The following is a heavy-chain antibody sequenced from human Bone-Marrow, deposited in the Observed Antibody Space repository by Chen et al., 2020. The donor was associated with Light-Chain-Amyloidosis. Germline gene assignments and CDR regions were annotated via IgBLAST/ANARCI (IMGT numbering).Heavy chain of an antibody. D-gene: IGHD1-26*01. J-gene: IGHJ4*02. V-gene: IGHV3-23*01. CDR3: AKVLSAFDGSDNFDH. Sequence: EVQILESGGDLVQPGGSLRLSCEASGFTFRSYPMGWVRQASGKGLEWVSSISSTGSAAYYADTVKGRFTISRDNSKNTVHLQMDNLRAEDTAMYYCAKVLSAFDGSDNFDHWGRGNLVTVSS. CDR1: GFTFRSYP. CDR2: ISSTGSAA.